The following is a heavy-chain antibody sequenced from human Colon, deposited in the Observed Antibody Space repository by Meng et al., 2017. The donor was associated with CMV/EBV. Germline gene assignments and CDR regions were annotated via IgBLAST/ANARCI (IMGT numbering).Heavy chain of an antibody. V-gene: IGHV3-30*02. D-gene: IGHD2-21*02. CDR2: IWFDGSSK. CDR3: VKTGTAWQFDF. CDR1: GFTFSNYA. Sequence: VSLVESGGGVVQLGGSLRLSCEASGFTFSNYAMHWVRQAPGKGLEWVAFIWFDGSSKDYADSVKGRFTISRDNSMNRLYLQVNSLRSEDTAVYYCVKTGTAWQFDFWGQGTLVTVSS. J-gene: IGHJ4*02.